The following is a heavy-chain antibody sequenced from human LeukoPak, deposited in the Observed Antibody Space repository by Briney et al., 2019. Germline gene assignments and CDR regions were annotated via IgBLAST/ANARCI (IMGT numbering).Heavy chain of an antibody. J-gene: IGHJ3*02. Sequence: ASVKVSCTASGYTFTSYAMHWVRQAPGQRLEWMGWINAGNGDTKYSQKFQGRVTITRDTSASTAYMEVSSLRSEDTAVYYCARDRVFSSAWYGAFDIWGQGTMVTVSS. CDR1: GYTFTSYA. D-gene: IGHD6-19*01. CDR2: INAGNGDT. V-gene: IGHV1-3*01. CDR3: ARDRVFSSAWYGAFDI.